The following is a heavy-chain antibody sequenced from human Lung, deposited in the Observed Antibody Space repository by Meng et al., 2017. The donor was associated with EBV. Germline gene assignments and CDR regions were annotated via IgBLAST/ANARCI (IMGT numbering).Heavy chain of an antibody. CDR2: MDYRGST. D-gene: IGHD2-2*01. Sequence: QVQLTGSGPGLVKPSLTLSLTCTVSGDSISSGEYFWSWIRQPPGKGLELIGYMDYRGSTIYNPSLKSRVTISVDTSKNQFSLKLSSVTAADTAVYFCARGELLWDYWGQGTLVTVSS. CDR3: ARGELLWDY. V-gene: IGHV4-30-4*01. CDR1: GDSISSGEYF. J-gene: IGHJ4*02.